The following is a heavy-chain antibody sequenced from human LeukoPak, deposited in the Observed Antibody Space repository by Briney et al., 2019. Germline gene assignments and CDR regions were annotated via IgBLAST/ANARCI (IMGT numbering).Heavy chain of an antibody. CDR2: IYWDNDK. J-gene: IGHJ4*02. Sequence: SGPTLVNPTQTLTLTCTFSGISLSTSEVGVGWIRQPSGKALEWLALIYWDNDKRYSPSLKSRLTITKDTYKNQVVITRTNMDPVDTATYYCAHREVERDDFDSWGQGTLVTVSS. D-gene: IGHD1-1*01. CDR1: GISLSTSEVG. V-gene: IGHV2-5*02. CDR3: AHREVERDDFDS.